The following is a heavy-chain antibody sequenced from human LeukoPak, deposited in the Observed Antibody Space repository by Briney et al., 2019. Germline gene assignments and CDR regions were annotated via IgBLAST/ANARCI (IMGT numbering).Heavy chain of an antibody. V-gene: IGHV6-1*01. D-gene: IGHD2-15*01. J-gene: IGHJ4*02. CDR1: GYSVSSNSAA. CDR2: TCQRSKWYN. Sequence: SQTLSLTCAISGYSVSSNSAAWNWIRQSPSRGLEWLGRTCQRSKWYNDYALSVKSRITINPDTSKNQFSLQLNSVTPEDTAVYYCAREDCSGGSCYGGFDCWGQGTLVTVSS. CDR3: AREDCSGGSCYGGFDC.